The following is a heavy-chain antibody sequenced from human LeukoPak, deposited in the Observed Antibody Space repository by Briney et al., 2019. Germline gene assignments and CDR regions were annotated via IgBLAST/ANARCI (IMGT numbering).Heavy chain of an antibody. CDR3: AKDPLGWGIAAAGTFI. CDR2: IYYSGST. Sequence: SETLSLTCTVSGGSISSSSYYWGWIRQPPGKGLEWIGSIYYSGSTYYNPSLKSRVTISVDTSKNQFSLKLSSVTAADTAVYYCAKDPLGWGIAAAGTFIWGQGTMVTVSS. J-gene: IGHJ3*02. CDR1: GGSISSSSYY. D-gene: IGHD6-13*01. V-gene: IGHV4-39*02.